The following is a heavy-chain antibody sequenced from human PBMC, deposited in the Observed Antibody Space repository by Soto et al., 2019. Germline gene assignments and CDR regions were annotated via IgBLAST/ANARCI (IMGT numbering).Heavy chain of an antibody. V-gene: IGHV5-10-1*01. CDR2: IDPSDSQT. CDR1: GYSFAGYW. D-gene: IGHD3-22*01. J-gene: IGHJ4*02. Sequence: PGESLRISCKGSGYSFAGYWITWVRQKPGKGLEWMGRIDPSDSQTYYSPSFRGHVTISVTKSITTVFLQRSSLRASDTAMYYCARQIYDSDTGPNFQYYFDSWGQGTPVPVSS. CDR3: ARQIYDSDTGPNFQYYFDS.